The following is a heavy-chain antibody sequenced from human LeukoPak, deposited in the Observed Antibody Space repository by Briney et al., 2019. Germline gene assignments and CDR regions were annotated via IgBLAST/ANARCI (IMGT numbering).Heavy chain of an antibody. CDR3: ARGSSGLAFGWFDP. CDR2: IYYSGST. CDR1: GGSISSGGYY. D-gene: IGHD3/OR15-3a*01. V-gene: IGHV4-31*03. J-gene: IGHJ5*02. Sequence: PSETLSLTCTVSGGSISSGGYYWSWIRQHPGKGLEWIGYIYYSGSTYYNPSLKSRVTISVDTSKNQFSLKLSSVTAADTAVYYCARGSSGLAFGWFDPWGQGTLVTVSS.